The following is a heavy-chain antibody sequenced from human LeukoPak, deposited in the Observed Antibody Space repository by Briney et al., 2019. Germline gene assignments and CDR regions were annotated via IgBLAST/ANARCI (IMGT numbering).Heavy chain of an antibody. J-gene: IGHJ4*02. Sequence: SETLSLTCTVSGGSISSDNYYWGWIRQPPGKGLEWIGSIYYSGTTYYNPSLKSRVTISVDTSKNQFSLKLSSVTAADTALYYCAKHYMGSSYNHGLDCWGQGTLVTVSS. CDR2: IYYSGTT. V-gene: IGHV4-39*01. D-gene: IGHD3-10*01. CDR3: AKHYMGSSYNHGLDC. CDR1: GGSISSDNYY.